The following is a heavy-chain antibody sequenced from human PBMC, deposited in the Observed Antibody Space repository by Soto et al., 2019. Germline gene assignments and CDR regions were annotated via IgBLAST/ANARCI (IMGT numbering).Heavy chain of an antibody. CDR2: IWYDENNK. J-gene: IGHJ4*02. CDR3: AKDKRDYDVLTGPDY. CDR1: GFTFSTYA. V-gene: IGHV3-33*03. D-gene: IGHD3-9*01. Sequence: PGGSLRLSCAASGFTFSTYAMHWVRQAPGKGLEWVAVIWYDENNKFYAESVKGRFTISRDNSKNEVYLQMISLRAEDTAVYYCAKDKRDYDVLTGPDYWGQGTLVTVSS.